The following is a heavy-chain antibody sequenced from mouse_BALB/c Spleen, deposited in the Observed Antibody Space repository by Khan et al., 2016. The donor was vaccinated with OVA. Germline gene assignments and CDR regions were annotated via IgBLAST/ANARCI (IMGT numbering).Heavy chain of an antibody. CDR1: GYTFTSYY. D-gene: IGHD2-2*01. J-gene: IGHJ3*01. Sequence: VQLHQSGAELVKPGASVTLSCKASGYTFTSYYMYWVKQRPGQGLEWIGEINPSNGGTNFNEKFKIKATLTVDKSSSTAYMRLSSLTSEDSAVYYCTRSGYGSFAYWGQGTLVTVSA. V-gene: IGHV1S81*02. CDR3: TRSGYGSFAY. CDR2: INPSNGGT.